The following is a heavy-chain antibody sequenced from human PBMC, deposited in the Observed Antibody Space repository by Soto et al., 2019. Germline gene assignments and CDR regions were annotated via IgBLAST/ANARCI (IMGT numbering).Heavy chain of an antibody. CDR1: GFTFSSYW. V-gene: IGHV3-7*01. J-gene: IGHJ6*03. D-gene: IGHD3-10*01. CDR3: ARGPASGSYYDSLYYYYMDV. CDR2: IKQDGSEK. Sequence: EVQLVESGGGLVQPGGSLRLSCAASGFTFSSYWMSWVRQAPGKGLEWVANIKQDGSEKYYVDSVKGRFTISRDNAQNSLYLQMNSLRGEDTAVYYCARGPASGSYYDSLYYYYMDVWGKGTTVTVSS.